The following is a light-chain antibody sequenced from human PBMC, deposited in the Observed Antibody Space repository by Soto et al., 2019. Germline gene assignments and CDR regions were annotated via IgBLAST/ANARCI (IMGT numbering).Light chain of an antibody. CDR2: DAS. Sequence: EIVWTQSPATLSLSPGERATLSCRASQSVSSYVAWYQQKPGQAPRLLIYDASNRATGIPARFSGSGSGTDFTLTISSLEPEDFAVYYCQQRSNWPPLTFGGGTKVDIK. CDR3: QQRSNWPPLT. CDR1: QSVSSY. J-gene: IGKJ4*01. V-gene: IGKV3-11*01.